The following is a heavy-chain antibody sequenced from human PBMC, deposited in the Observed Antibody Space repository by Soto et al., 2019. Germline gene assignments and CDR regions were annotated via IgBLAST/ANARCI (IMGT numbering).Heavy chain of an antibody. CDR3: ARGPLKIHFDY. Sequence: QVQLQESGPGLVKPSQTLSLTCTVSGGSISSGGYYWSWIRQHPGKGLEWIGYIYYSGSTYYNPSLKRXXTXSXXPSKNQFALKLSSVTAADTAVYYCARGPLKIHFDYWGQGTLVTVSS. J-gene: IGHJ4*02. CDR2: IYYSGST. CDR1: GGSISSGGYY. V-gene: IGHV4-31*03.